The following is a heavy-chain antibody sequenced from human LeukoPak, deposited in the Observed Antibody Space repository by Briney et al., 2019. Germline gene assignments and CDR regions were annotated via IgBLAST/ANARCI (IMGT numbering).Heavy chain of an antibody. Sequence: GRSLRLSCSASGFTVSRYAMHWVRQAPGKGLEYVSGINDNGGRTHYGDSVKGRFSISRDNSKNTLHLQMSTLRAEDTALYYCVKDVGGSYAFDYWGQGILVTVAS. CDR1: GFTVSRYA. D-gene: IGHD1-26*01. J-gene: IGHJ4*02. V-gene: IGHV3-64D*09. CDR2: INDNGGRT. CDR3: VKDVGGSYAFDY.